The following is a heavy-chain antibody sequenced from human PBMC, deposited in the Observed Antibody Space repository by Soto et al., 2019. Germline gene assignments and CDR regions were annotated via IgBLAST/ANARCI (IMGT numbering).Heavy chain of an antibody. V-gene: IGHV1-69*01. CDR1: GGTFSNYA. Sequence: QVQLVQSGAEVKKPGSSVKVSCKASGGTFSNYAISWVRQAPGQGLEWMGGIIPIFGTANYAQKFQGRVTITADESTSTAYMELSSLRSEDTAVYYCARDQDRASYYYYGMDVWGQGTTVTVSS. D-gene: IGHD3-10*01. CDR2: IIPIFGTA. J-gene: IGHJ6*02. CDR3: ARDQDRASYYYYGMDV.